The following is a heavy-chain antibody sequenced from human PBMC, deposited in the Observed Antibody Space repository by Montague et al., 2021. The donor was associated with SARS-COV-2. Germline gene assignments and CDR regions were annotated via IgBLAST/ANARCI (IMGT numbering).Heavy chain of an antibody. V-gene: IGHV4-38-2*02. CDR1: GFSIGSGDY. D-gene: IGHD1-7*01. CDR3: VRGRRGTVFPFSPGAFDF. CDR2: MDYVGNP. J-gene: IGHJ3*01. Sequence: SETLSLTCTLSGFSIGSGDYGGWVRQPPGKGLEWIGSMDYVGNPXYNPPLRSRVAISLDTSKSQLSLRLRSVTTTDTAVFYCVRGRRGTVFPFSPGAFDFWGQGTTVTVSS.